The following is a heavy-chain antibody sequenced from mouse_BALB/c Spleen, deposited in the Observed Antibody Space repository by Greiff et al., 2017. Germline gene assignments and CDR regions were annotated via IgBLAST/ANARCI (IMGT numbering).Heavy chain of an antibody. J-gene: IGHJ4*01. CDR3: AREMVRRAMDY. Sequence: EVKLLESGPGLVKPSQSLSLTCTVTGYSITSDYAWNWIRQFPGNKLEWMGYISYSGSTSYNPSLKSRISITRDTSKNQFFLQLNSVTTEDTATYYCAREMVRRAMDYWGQGTSVTVSA. V-gene: IGHV3-2*02. CDR1: GYSITSDYA. D-gene: IGHD2-14*01. CDR2: ISYSGST.